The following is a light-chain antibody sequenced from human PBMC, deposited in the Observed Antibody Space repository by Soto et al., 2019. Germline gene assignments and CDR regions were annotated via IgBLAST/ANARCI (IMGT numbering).Light chain of an antibody. CDR1: QSISSW. CDR2: KAS. Sequence: DIQMTQSPSTLSASVGDRVTITCRASQSISSWLAWYQQKPGQAPKLLIYKASILESGVPSRFSGSGSGTEFTLTISSLQPDDFATYYCQQYKSPSWTFGQGTKVEIK. V-gene: IGKV1-5*03. CDR3: QQYKSPSWT. J-gene: IGKJ1*01.